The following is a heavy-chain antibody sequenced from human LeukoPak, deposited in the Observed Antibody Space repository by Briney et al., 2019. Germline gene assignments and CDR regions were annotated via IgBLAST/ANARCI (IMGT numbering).Heavy chain of an antibody. V-gene: IGHV3-30-3*01. CDR2: ISYDGSDK. Sequence: GGSLRLSCAASGFTFSSYAMHWVRQAPGKGLEGVAVISYDGSDKYYADSVKGRFTISRDNSKNTLYLQMNSLRAEDTAVYYCARDLEYYYYGMDVWGQGTTVTVSS. CDR1: GFTFSSYA. CDR3: ARDLEYYYYGMDV. J-gene: IGHJ6*02.